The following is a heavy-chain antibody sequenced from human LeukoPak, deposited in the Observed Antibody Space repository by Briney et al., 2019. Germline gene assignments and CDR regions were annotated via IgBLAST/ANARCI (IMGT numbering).Heavy chain of an antibody. Sequence: GSLRLSCAASGFTFSSYSMQWVRQTPGKGLEWVGIMSNSGENTFYGEAVKGRFTISRDNSQNTLYLQMNSLRPEDTAVYYCAKGGASVTRYVDYWGQGTLVTVSS. V-gene: IGHV3-30*18. J-gene: IGHJ4*02. CDR3: AKGGASVTRYVDY. CDR2: MSNSGENT. CDR1: GFTFSSYS. D-gene: IGHD4-17*01.